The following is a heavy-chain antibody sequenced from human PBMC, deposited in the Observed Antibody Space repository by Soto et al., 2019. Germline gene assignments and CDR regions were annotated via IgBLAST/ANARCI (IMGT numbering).Heavy chain of an antibody. Sequence: EVQLVESGGGLVQPGGSLRLSCAASGFTVSSNYMSWVRQAPGKGLGWAAVIYSGGSTYYAASVKCRFTITRDNSKNTLYLQMIRLRAEDTAVYYCARDRIAVAGNPEYFQHWGQGTLVTVSS. V-gene: IGHV3-66*01. CDR3: ARDRIAVAGNPEYFQH. CDR1: GFTVSSNY. J-gene: IGHJ1*01. D-gene: IGHD6-19*01. CDR2: IYSGGST.